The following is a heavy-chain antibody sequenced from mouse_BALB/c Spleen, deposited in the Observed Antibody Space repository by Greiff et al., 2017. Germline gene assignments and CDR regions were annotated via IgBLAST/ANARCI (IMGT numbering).Heavy chain of an antibody. D-gene: IGHD1-2*01. CDR2: INSNGGST. V-gene: IGHV5-6-3*01. Sequence: EVHLVESGGGLVQPGGSLKLSCAASGFTFSSYGMSWVRQTPDKRLELVATINSNGGSTYYPDSVKGRFTISRDNAKNTLYLQMSSLKSEDTAMYYCARDLYGYVYAMDYWGQGTSVTVSS. CDR1: GFTFSSYG. J-gene: IGHJ4*01. CDR3: ARDLYGYVYAMDY.